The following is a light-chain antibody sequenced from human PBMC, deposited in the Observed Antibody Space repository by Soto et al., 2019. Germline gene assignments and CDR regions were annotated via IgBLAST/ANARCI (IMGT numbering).Light chain of an antibody. CDR3: QQYNNWPPYT. Sequence: EIVMTHSPATLSVSPGERATLSCRASQSVSSNLAWYQQKPGQAPRLLIYVASTRATGIPARFSGSGSGTEFTLTISSRQSEDFAVYYCQQYNNWPPYTFGQGTEREIK. J-gene: IGKJ2*01. CDR1: QSVSSN. CDR2: VAS. V-gene: IGKV3-15*01.